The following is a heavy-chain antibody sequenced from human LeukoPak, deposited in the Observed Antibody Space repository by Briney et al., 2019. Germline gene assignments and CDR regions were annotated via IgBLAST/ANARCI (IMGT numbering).Heavy chain of an antibody. CDR1: DGSINSYF. J-gene: IGHJ5*02. V-gene: IGHV4-4*07. Sequence: PSETLSLTCTVSDGSINSYFWSWIRQPAGKGLEYIGRIYASGSTNYNPSLKSRVTMSVDTSKNHFSLKLTSVTAADTAVYYCARLLVVESRFDPWGQGALVTVSS. CDR2: IYASGST. CDR3: ARLLVVESRFDP. D-gene: IGHD2-15*01.